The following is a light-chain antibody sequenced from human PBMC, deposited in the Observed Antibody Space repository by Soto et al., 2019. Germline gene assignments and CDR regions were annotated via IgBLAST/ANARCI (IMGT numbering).Light chain of an antibody. CDR2: GAS. J-gene: IGKJ4*01. CDR1: QAISHY. CDR3: LQHNTYPLS. Sequence: DIQMTQSPSAMSASVGDRVTISCRASQAISHYLAWFHQRPGKVPKRLIYGASTLQSGVPSRFSGSGSGTEFTLTISSLQPEDFGTYYCLQHNTYPLSFGGGTNVDIK. V-gene: IGKV1-17*03.